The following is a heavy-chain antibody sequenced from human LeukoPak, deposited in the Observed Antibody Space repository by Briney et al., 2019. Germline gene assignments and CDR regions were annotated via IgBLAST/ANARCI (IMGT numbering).Heavy chain of an antibody. D-gene: IGHD6-25*01. V-gene: IGHV5-51*01. J-gene: IGHJ4*02. CDR2: IYPGDSDT. Sequence: GESLKISCKGPGYSFTSYWIGWVRQMPGKGLEWMGMIYPGDSDTKYSPSFQGQVTLSADKSISTVYLQWSSLKAADTAMYYCARRGAAAGYFEHWGQGTLVTVPS. CDR1: GYSFTSYW. CDR3: ARRGAAAGYFEH.